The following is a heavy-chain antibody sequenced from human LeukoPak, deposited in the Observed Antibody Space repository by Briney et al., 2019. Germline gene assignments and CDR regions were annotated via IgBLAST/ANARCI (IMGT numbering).Heavy chain of an antibody. CDR2: INWNGGST. CDR3: ARAPPKAGYYYYMDV. CDR1: GFTFDDYG. V-gene: IGHV3-20*04. J-gene: IGHJ6*03. Sequence: GRSLRLSCAASGFTFDDYGMSWVRQAPGKGLEWVSGINWNGGSTGYADSVKGRFTISRDNAKNSLYLQMNSLRAEDTALYYCARAPPKAGYYYYMDVWGKGTTVTVSS.